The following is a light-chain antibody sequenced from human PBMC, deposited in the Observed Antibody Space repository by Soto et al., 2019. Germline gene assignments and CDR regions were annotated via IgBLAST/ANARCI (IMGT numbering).Light chain of an antibody. V-gene: IGKV3-15*01. J-gene: IGKJ5*01. CDR3: QQYNKWPPMT. Sequence: EIVMTQSPATLSVSPGERVTLSCRASQSIGSSLAWHQQKPGQAPRLLICAATTRATGIPARFSGSGSGTEFTLTISSLQSEDFAVYYCQQYNKWPPMTFGQGTRLEIK. CDR2: AAT. CDR1: QSIGSS.